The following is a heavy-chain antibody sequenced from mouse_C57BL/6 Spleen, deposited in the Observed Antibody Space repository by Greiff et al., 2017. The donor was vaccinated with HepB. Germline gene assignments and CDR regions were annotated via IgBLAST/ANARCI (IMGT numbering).Heavy chain of an antibody. CDR1: GYTFTSYW. V-gene: IGHV1-50*01. CDR2: IDPSDSYT. J-gene: IGHJ4*01. CDR3: ARQLRLLYAMDY. D-gene: IGHD3-2*02. Sequence: QVQLQQSGAELVKPGASVKLSCKASGYTFTSYWMQWVKQRPGQGLEWIGEIDPSDSYTNYNQKFKGKATLTVDTSSSTAYMQLSSLTSEDSAVYYCARQLRLLYAMDYWGQGTSVTVSS.